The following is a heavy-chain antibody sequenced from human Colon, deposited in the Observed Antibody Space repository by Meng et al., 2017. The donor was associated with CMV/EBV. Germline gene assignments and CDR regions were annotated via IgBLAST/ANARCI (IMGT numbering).Heavy chain of an antibody. Sequence: ASVKVSCKASGYTFTSYYMHWVRQAPGQGLEWMGIINPSGGSTSYAQKFQGRVTMTRDTSTSTVYMELSSLRSEDTAVYYCARVVCSSTSCYWGYYYYGMDVWGQGTTVTVSS. CDR3: ARVVCSSTSCYWGYYYYGMDV. J-gene: IGHJ6*02. CDR1: GYTFTSYY. D-gene: IGHD2-2*01. CDR2: INPSGGST. V-gene: IGHV1-46*01.